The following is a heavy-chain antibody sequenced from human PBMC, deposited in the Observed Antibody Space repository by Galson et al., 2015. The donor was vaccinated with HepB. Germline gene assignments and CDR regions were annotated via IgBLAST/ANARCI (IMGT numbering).Heavy chain of an antibody. CDR3: ARGADYYDNSGYPHSYYYFDF. CDR1: AFAFRPYT. J-gene: IGHJ4*02. D-gene: IGHD3-22*01. V-gene: IGHV3-21*01. Sequence: SLRPSCAVSAFAFRPYTVNRVRRAPGRRPEWVSSISSDSSDIYYADSVMGRFTISRDNARNSLYLQMDSLRAEDTAVYYCARGADYYDNSGYPHSYYYFDFWGQGTLVTVSS. CDR2: ISSDSSDI.